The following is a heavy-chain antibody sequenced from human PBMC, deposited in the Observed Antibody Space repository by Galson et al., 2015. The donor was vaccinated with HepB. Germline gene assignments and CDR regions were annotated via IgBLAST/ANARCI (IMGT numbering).Heavy chain of an antibody. D-gene: IGHD6-13*01. Sequence: QSGAEVKKPGESLKISCKGSGYSFTSYWIGWVRQMPGKGLEWMGIIYPGDSDTRYSPSFQGQVTISADKSISTAYLQWSSLKASDTAMYHCARRGAGIAAGPDDAFDIWGQGTMVTVSS. V-gene: IGHV5-51*03. CDR2: IYPGDSDT. CDR1: GYSFTSYW. CDR3: ARRGAGIAAGPDDAFDI. J-gene: IGHJ3*02.